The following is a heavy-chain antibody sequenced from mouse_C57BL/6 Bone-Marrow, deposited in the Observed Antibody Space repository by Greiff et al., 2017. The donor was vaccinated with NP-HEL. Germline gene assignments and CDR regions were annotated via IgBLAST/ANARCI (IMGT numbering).Heavy chain of an antibody. Sequence: DVQLVESGGGLVQPGGSMKLSCVASGFTFSNYWMNWVRQSPEKGLEWVAQIRLKSANYATHYAESVKGRFTISRDDSKSSVYLQMNNLRAEDTGIYYCTAGVYYYGSSGSWFAYWGQGTLVTVSA. V-gene: IGHV6-3*01. CDR3: TAGVYYYGSSGSWFAY. D-gene: IGHD1-1*01. CDR2: IRLKSANYAT. CDR1: GFTFSNYW. J-gene: IGHJ3*01.